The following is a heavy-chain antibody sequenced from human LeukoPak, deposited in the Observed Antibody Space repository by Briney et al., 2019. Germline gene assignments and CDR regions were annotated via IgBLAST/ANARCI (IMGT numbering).Heavy chain of an antibody. D-gene: IGHD3-16*01. CDR3: ARCADWGSLRQNWFDP. J-gene: IGHJ5*02. V-gene: IGHV7-4-1*02. CDR2: INTNTGNP. Sequence: ASVKVSCKASGYSFTSYLMNWVRQAPGQGLEWMGWINTNTGNPTYAQGFTGRFVFSLDTSVSTAYLQISSLKAEDTAVYYCARCADWGSLRQNWFDPWGQGSLVTVSS. CDR1: GYSFTSYL.